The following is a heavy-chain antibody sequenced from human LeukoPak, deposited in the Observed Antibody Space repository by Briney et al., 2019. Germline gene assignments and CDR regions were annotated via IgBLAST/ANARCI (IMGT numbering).Heavy chain of an antibody. Sequence: PGGSLRLSCAASGFPFSSYWMTWVRQAPGKGLEWVANIKQDGGEKYTISRDNAKNPVYLQMNSLRAEDTAVYYCAREDYYGSGNYVAWGGGFDVWGQGTTVTVSS. V-gene: IGHV3-7*01. CDR1: GFPFSSYW. J-gene: IGHJ6*02. CDR2: IKQDGGEK. D-gene: IGHD3-10*01. CDR3: AREDYYGSGNYVAWGGGFDV.